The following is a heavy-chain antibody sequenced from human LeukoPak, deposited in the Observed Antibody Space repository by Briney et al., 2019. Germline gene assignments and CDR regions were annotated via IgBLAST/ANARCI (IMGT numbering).Heavy chain of an antibody. D-gene: IGHD6-19*01. V-gene: IGHV3-23*01. CDR1: GFTFSTSL. CDR2: INDSDEST. J-gene: IGHJ4*02. CDR3: AKDVRAVAGKGPFDY. Sequence: GGSLRHSCVASGFTFSTSLMSWVRPAPGKGLDWVSGINDSDESTYYVGSLRGEFTISRDNSKNTLYLQMNSLRAEDTDVYYCAKDVRAVAGKGPFDYWGQGTLVTVSS.